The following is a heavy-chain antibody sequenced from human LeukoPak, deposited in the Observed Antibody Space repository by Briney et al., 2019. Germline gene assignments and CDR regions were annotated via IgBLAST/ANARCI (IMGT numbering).Heavy chain of an antibody. Sequence: GASVKVSCKASGGIFSNYAISGVRQAPGQGLEWMGGIIPIFGTANYAENFRGRVTITADETTSTAYMELSRLKSEDTAVYYCARDSSEFRSLIPHWGQGTLVTVSS. V-gene: IGHV1-69*13. CDR3: ARDSSEFRSLIPH. D-gene: IGHD2-21*01. CDR2: IIPIFGTA. CDR1: GGIFSNYA. J-gene: IGHJ1*01.